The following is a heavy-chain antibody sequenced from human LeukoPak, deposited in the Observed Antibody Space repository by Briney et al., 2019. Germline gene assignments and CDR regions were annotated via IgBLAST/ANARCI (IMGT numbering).Heavy chain of an antibody. D-gene: IGHD3-16*01. V-gene: IGHV4-59*11. Sequence: SETLSLTCTVSGGSISGHYWTWIRQPPGKGLEGIGQIHYSGRPDYNPSLKSRVTISVDTSKNQLSLKVTSVTGADTAVYYCARFGVDYDMDVWGQGTTVTVSS. CDR1: GGSISGHY. CDR3: ARFGVDYDMDV. CDR2: IHYSGRP. J-gene: IGHJ6*02.